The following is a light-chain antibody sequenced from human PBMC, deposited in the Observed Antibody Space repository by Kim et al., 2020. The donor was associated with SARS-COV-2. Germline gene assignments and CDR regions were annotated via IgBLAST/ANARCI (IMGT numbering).Light chain of an antibody. Sequence: RATLNCKSSQTVLYNSNNKNYLAWYQQKPGQAPKLLIYWASIRESGVSDRFSGSGSETDFTLTISSLQAEDVAVYYCQQYDSTPTSFGQGTKLEI. CDR3: QQYDSTPTS. CDR1: QTVLYNSNNKNY. J-gene: IGKJ2*03. CDR2: WAS. V-gene: IGKV4-1*01.